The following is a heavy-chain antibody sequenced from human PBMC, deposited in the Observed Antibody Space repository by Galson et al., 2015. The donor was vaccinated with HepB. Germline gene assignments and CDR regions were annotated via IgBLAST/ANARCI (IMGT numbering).Heavy chain of an antibody. D-gene: IGHD6-13*01. J-gene: IGHJ4*02. CDR3: AKDIRTVAGPIDY. CDR1: GFTFNNYG. CDR2: ISYDGGNK. V-gene: IGHV3-30*18. Sequence: SLRLSCAASGFTFNNYGLHWVRQAPGKGLEWVAIISYDGGNKYYADSVKGRFTISRDNSKNTLDLQMNSLRAEDTAVYYCAKDIRTVAGPIDYWGQGTLVTVSS.